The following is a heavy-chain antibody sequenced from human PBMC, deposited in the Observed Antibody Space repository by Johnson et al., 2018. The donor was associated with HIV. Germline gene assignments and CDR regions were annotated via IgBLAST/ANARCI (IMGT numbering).Heavy chain of an antibody. CDR1: GFTFSSYT. J-gene: IGHJ3*02. V-gene: IGHV3-30-3*02. CDR3: AKDPGRRDTHAFDI. D-gene: IGHD2-15*01. CDR2: ISYDGSNK. Sequence: QVQLVESGGGVVQPGGSLRLSCAASGFTFSSYTMHWVRQAPGKGLEWVAVISYDGSNKYYADSVKGRFTISRDNSKNTLYLQMNSLRAEEPAVYYCAKDPGRRDTHAFDIWGQGTMFTVSS.